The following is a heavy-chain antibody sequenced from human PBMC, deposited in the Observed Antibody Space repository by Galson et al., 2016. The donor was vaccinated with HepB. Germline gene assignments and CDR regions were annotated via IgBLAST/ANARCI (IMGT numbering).Heavy chain of an antibody. J-gene: IGHJ4*02. CDR2: IYWDDDK. CDR1: GFSLSTSGVG. CDR3: AHRTVTAVTSPFNY. D-gene: IGHD4-17*01. Sequence: PALVKPTQTLTLTCTFSGFSLSTSGVGVGWIRQPPGKALEWLALIYWDDDKSYSPSLKSRLTITKDTSKNQVVLTVTDMDPVDTATYYRAHRTVTAVTSPFNYWGQGALVTVSS. V-gene: IGHV2-5*02.